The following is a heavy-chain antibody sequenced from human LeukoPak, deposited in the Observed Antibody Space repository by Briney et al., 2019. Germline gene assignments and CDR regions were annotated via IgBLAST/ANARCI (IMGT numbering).Heavy chain of an antibody. CDR1: GGSFSGYY. CDR3: AKSNGYGLVDI. D-gene: IGHD3-10*01. CDR2: IFYSGST. Sequence: SETLSLTCAVYGGSFSGYYWGWIRQPPGKGLEWIGNIFYSGSTYYSPSLKRRVTISLDTSRNQFSLELTSVTAADTAVYYCAKSNGYGLVDIWGQGTMVTVSS. V-gene: IGHV4-34*12. J-gene: IGHJ3*02.